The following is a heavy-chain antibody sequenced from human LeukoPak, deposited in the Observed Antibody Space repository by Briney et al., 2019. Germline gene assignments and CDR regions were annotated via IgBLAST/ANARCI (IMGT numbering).Heavy chain of an antibody. Sequence: PSETLSLTCTVSGDSISSSRFYWAWIRQPPGKGLEWIGSILYTGRTFYNPSLKSRVTISVDTSKNQFSLRLGSVTASDTAVYYCARRDVGATIDYWGQEPWSPSPQ. J-gene: IGHJ4*01. CDR1: GDSISSSRFY. CDR3: ARRDVGATIDY. D-gene: IGHD1-26*01. CDR2: ILYTGRT. V-gene: IGHV4-39*01.